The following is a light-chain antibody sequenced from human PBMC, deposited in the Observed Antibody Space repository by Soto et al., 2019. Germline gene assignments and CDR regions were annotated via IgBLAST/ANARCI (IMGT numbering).Light chain of an antibody. CDR3: SSYTSDSSYV. J-gene: IGLJ1*01. CDR1: SSDVGLYDY. CDR2: AVS. V-gene: IGLV2-14*01. Sequence: QSALTQPASVSGSPGQSVTISCTGTSSDVGLYDYVSWYQQHPGTAPQLMIYAVSKRPSGVSNRFSASKSGNTASLFISGLQAEDEADYYCSSYTSDSSYVFGSGTKVTVL.